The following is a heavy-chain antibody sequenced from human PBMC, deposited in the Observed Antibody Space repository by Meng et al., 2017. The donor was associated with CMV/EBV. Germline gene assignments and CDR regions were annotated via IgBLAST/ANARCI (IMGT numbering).Heavy chain of an antibody. J-gene: IGHJ3*02. CDR2: INPSGGST. Sequence: ASVKVSCKASGYTFTSYYMHWVRQAPGQGLEWMGIINPSGGSTSYAQKFQGRVTMTRDTSTSTVYMELSSLRSEDTAVYYCASPLNLHRGAFDIWGQGTMGTVSS. CDR1: GYTFTSYY. CDR3: ASPLNLHRGAFDI. D-gene: IGHD3-10*01. V-gene: IGHV1-46*01.